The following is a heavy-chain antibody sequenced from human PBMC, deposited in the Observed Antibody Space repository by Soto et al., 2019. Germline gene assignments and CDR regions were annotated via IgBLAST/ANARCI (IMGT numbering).Heavy chain of an antibody. D-gene: IGHD5-18*01. CDR2: LSSSGGST. CDR3: AKCVFSFGPNSLYYFDC. V-gene: IGHV3-23*01. CDR1: GFTFNNYV. Sequence: VQLLDSGGGLVQPGGSLRLSCAASGFTFNNYVMSWVRQAPGKGLEWVSALSSSGGSTYYADSVKGRFAISRDNSKNTLYLQMNSLRAEVTAVYYCAKCVFSFGPNSLYYFDCWGQGTLVAVSS. J-gene: IGHJ4*02.